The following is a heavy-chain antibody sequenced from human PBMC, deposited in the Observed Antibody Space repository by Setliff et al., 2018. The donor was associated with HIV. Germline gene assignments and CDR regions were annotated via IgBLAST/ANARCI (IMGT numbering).Heavy chain of an antibody. V-gene: IGHV1-69*05. D-gene: IGHD2-8*01. CDR3: AGGSGYCRNGDCYIGVHKNPDKYFYDY. Sequence: ASVKVSCKASGATFSNSVLTWVRQAPGQGLEWMGGSIPLFKTVNYAQKFQGRLTISTDELMTTAYMELSSLKSEDTAVYYCAGGSGYCRNGDCYIGVHKNPDKYFYDYWGQGTLVTVSS. J-gene: IGHJ4*02. CDR1: GATFSNSV. CDR2: SIPLFKTV.